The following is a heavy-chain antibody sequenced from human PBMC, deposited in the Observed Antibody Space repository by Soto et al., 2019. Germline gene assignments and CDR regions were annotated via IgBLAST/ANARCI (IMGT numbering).Heavy chain of an antibody. CDR2: IKHSGST. CDR1: GGSFSGYY. J-gene: IGHJ6*02. CDR3: ARIRNYYGSGRWGMDV. D-gene: IGHD3-10*01. Sequence: QVQLQQWGAGLLKPSETLSLTCAVYGGSFSGYYWGWIRQPPGKGLEWIGEIKHSGSTNYNPSLKSRVTISVDTSKNQFSLKLSSVTAADTAVYYCARIRNYYGSGRWGMDVWGQGTTVTVSS. V-gene: IGHV4-34*01.